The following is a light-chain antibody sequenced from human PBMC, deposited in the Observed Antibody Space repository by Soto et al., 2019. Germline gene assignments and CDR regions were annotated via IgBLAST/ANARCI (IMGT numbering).Light chain of an antibody. J-gene: IGKJ1*01. CDR3: QQYGSSPTWT. CDR1: QSVSSNY. Sequence: ESVLTQSPGTLSLSPGERATLSCRASQSVSSNYLAWYQQKPGQAPRLLIYGASTRATGIPDRFSGSGSGTDFTLTISRLEPEDSAVYYCQQYGSSPTWTFGPGTKVEIK. CDR2: GAS. V-gene: IGKV3-20*01.